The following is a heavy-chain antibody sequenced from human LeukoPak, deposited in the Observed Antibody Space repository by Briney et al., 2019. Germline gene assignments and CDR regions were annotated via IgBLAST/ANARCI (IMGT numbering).Heavy chain of an antibody. CDR3: ARWADIVVVPAANDWFDP. D-gene: IGHD2-2*01. CDR1: GYTFTGYY. J-gene: IGHJ5*02. Sequence: ASVKVSCKASGYTFTGYYMHWVRQAPGQGLEWMGWINPKSGGTNYAQKFQGRVTMTRDTSISTAYMELSRLRSDDTAVYYCARWADIVVVPAANDWFDPWGQGTLVTVSS. V-gene: IGHV1-2*02. CDR2: INPKSGGT.